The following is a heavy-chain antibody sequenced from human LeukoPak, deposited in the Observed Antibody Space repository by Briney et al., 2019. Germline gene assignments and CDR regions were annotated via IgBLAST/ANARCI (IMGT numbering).Heavy chain of an antibody. D-gene: IGHD2-2*01. Sequence: PGRSLRLSCAASGFTFSSYGMHWVRQAPGKGLEWVAVISYDGSNKYYADSVKGRFTNSRDNSKNTLYLQMNSLRAEDTAVYYCALIPWCSSTSCYDYWGQGTLVTVSS. J-gene: IGHJ4*02. CDR1: GFTFSSYG. V-gene: IGHV3-30*03. CDR3: ALIPWCSSTSCYDY. CDR2: ISYDGSNK.